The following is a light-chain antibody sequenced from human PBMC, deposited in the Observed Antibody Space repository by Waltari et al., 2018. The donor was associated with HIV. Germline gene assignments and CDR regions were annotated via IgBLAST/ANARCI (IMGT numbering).Light chain of an antibody. J-gene: IGLJ1*01. V-gene: IGLV2-14*01. CDR3: SSYTTSSTYV. CDR1: STVIGAYNY. Sequence: QSALAQPASVSGSPGQSITISCTGTSTVIGAYNYVSWYQKHPDRAPKVIIYQVKSRPSGVSDRFSGSKSGNTASLTISGLQAEDEADYYCSSYTTSSTYVFGRGTTVSVL. CDR2: QVK.